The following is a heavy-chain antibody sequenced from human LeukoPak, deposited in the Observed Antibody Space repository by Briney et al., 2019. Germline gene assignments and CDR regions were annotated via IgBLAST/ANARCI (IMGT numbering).Heavy chain of an antibody. D-gene: IGHD2-15*01. CDR2: IKQDGSEK. CDR3: ARARGRYCSGGSCFWSDY. V-gene: IGHV3-7*03. J-gene: IGHJ4*02. CDR1: GFTFSSYW. Sequence: GRSLRLSCAASGFTFSSYWMSWVRQAPGKGLEWVANIKQDGSEKYYVDSVKGRFTISRDNAKNSLYLQMNSLRAEDTAVYYCARARGRYCSGGSCFWSDYWGQGTLVTVSS.